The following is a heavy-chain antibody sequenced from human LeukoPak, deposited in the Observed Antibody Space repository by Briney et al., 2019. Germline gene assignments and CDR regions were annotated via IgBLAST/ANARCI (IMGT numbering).Heavy chain of an antibody. CDR3: ARDLVGTTTDAFDI. Sequence: SETLPLTCTVSGGSISSYYWSWIRQPAGKGLEWIGRIYSSGSSNYNPSLKSRVTMSVDTSKTQFSLKLSSVTAADTAVYYCARDLVGTTTDAFDIWGQGTKVTVSS. D-gene: IGHD1-26*01. CDR1: GGSISSYY. CDR2: IYSSGSS. J-gene: IGHJ3*02. V-gene: IGHV4-4*07.